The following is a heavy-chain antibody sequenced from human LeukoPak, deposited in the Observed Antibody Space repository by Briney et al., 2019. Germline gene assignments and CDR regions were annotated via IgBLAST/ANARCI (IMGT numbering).Heavy chain of an antibody. J-gene: IGHJ5*02. CDR3: ARERYSSSPNWFDP. Sequence: ASVKVSCKASGYTFTGYYMHWVRQAPGQGLEWMGWINPNSGGTNYAQKFQGRVTITRDTSISTAYMELSRLRSDDTAVYYCARERYSSSPNWFDPWGEGTLVTVSS. V-gene: IGHV1-2*02. D-gene: IGHD6-6*01. CDR1: GYTFTGYY. CDR2: INPNSGGT.